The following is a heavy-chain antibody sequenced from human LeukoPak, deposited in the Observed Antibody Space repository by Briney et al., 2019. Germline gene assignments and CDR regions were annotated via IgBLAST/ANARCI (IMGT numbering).Heavy chain of an antibody. J-gene: IGHJ4*02. CDR3: ARALAGSSHDY. V-gene: IGHV3-11*05. CDR2: INGKSDYT. CDR1: GFTFSGYY. D-gene: IGHD3-10*01. Sequence: GGSLRLSCAASGFTFSGYYMSWIRQAPGKGLEWVSYINGKSDYTNYADSVRGRFTISRDNAKNSLYLQVNSLRTEDTAVYYCARALAGSSHDYWGQGTLVTVSS.